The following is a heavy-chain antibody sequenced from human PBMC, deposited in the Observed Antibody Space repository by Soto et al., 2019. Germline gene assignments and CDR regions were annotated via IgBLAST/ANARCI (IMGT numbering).Heavy chain of an antibody. D-gene: IGHD2-15*01. V-gene: IGHV1-3*01. CDR1: GYTFTSYA. CDR3: ARYRHCSGDSCNYYYIMDL. J-gene: IGHJ6*02. CDR2: INAGNGNT. Sequence: ASVKVSCKASGYTFTSYAMRWVRQAPGQRLEWMGWINAGNGNTKYSQKFQGRVTITRDTSTGTVYTELSSLRSDDTATYFCARYRHCSGDSCNYYYIMDLWGQGTTVTVSS.